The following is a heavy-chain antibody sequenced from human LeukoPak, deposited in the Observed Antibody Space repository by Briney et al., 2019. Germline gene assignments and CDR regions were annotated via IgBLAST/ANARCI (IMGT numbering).Heavy chain of an antibody. CDR2: FSYSGST. CDR1: GFTFSSYS. J-gene: IGHJ4*02. V-gene: IGHV4-39*01. D-gene: IGHD2/OR15-2a*01. CDR3: ARRTFPLYFDY. Sequence: GSLRLSCAASGFTFSSYSMNWIRQPPGKGLEWIGSFSYSGSTYYNPSLKSRVTISVDTSKNQFSLRLSSVTAADTAMFYCARRTFPLYFDYWGQGPWSPSPQ.